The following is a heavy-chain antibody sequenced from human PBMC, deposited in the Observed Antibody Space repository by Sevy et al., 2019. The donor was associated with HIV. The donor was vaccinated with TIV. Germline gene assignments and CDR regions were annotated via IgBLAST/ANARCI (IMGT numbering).Heavy chain of an antibody. CDR2: INTSGGAT. CDR3: ARDQGGRGRQGFDY. Sequence: ASVKVSCKTSGYSFSSYYMNWVRQAPGQGLELLGVINTSGGATNYAQKVLGRVTMTRDTSTSTVYMELSSLRSEDTAVYYCARDQGGRGRQGFDYWGQGTLVTVSS. V-gene: IGHV1-46*01. J-gene: IGHJ4*02. CDR1: GYSFSSYY. D-gene: IGHD2-15*01.